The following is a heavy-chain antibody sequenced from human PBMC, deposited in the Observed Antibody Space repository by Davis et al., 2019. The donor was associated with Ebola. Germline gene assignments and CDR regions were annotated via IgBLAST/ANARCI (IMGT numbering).Heavy chain of an antibody. CDR2: MNPNSGNT. D-gene: IGHD2-21*02. V-gene: IGHV1-8*01. Sequence: ASVKVSCKASGYTFTGYDINWVRQATGQGLEWMGWMNPNSGNTGYAQKFQGRVTITADESTSTAYMELSSLRSEDTAVYYCTTGRAIVVVTANYYYYGMDVWGKGTTVTVSS. CDR1: GYTFTGYD. J-gene: IGHJ6*04. CDR3: TTGRAIVVVTANYYYYGMDV.